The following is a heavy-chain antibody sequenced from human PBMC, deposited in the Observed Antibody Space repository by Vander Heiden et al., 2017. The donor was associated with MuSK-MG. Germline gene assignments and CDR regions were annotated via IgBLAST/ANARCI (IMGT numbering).Heavy chain of an antibody. D-gene: IGHD3-3*01. Sequence: ELQLLESGGGLVQPGGSLRLACEASGFTFSSFAMHWVRQAPGKGMEWGSSISGNSGTTYYEDYVGGRGTSSRDNSKNTLYLQRNRLRAEDKHIYYCAKGIGNDEPVSSVGVVSDYWGQGNLVTVSS. V-gene: IGHV3-23*01. CDR3: AKGIGNDEPVSSVGVVSDY. J-gene: IGHJ4*02. CDR1: GFTFSSFA. CDR2: ISGNSGTT.